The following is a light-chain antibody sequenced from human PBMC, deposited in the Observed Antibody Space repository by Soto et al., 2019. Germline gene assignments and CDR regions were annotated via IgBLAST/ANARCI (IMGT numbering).Light chain of an antibody. CDR3: QQYNSYSWS. CDR2: KAS. Sequence: DIQMTQSPSTLSASVGDRVTITCRASQSISSWLAWYQQKPGKAHQLLIDKASSLESGVPSRFGGSGSGTEFTLTISILQPDDFATYYCQQYNSYSWSFGQGTKLEIK. V-gene: IGKV1-5*03. CDR1: QSISSW. J-gene: IGKJ1*01.